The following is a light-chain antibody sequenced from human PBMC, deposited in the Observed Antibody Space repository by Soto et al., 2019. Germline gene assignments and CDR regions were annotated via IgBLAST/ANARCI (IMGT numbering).Light chain of an antibody. CDR3: QQYDTLPPKIT. J-gene: IGKJ3*01. Sequence: EIVMTQSPATLSVSPGERASLSCRASQSISTNLAWYQQKPGQAPRLLIYGASTRATGIPARFSGSGSGTEFTLTISSPQSEDFAVYYCQQYDTLPPKITFGPGTKVDIK. CDR1: QSISTN. CDR2: GAS. V-gene: IGKV3-15*01.